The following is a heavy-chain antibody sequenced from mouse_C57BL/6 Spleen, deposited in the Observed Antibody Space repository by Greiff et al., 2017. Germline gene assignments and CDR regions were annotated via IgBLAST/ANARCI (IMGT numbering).Heavy chain of an antibody. Sequence: VQLQQSGPGLVKPGASVKIPCTASGYTFTDYNMDWVKQSHGKSLEWIGDINPSSGGTIYDQTFKGKATMTVDKSYSTAYMDLLSLTSEDTAVYYCARRYSGSSPYAIDYWGQGTLVTVSS. D-gene: IGHD1-1*01. CDR1: GYTFTDYN. J-gene: IGHJ4*01. V-gene: IGHV1-18*01. CDR3: ARRYSGSSPYAIDY. CDR2: INPSSGGT.